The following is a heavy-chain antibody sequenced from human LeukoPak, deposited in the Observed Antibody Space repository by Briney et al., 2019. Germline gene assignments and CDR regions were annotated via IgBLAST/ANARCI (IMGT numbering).Heavy chain of an antibody. J-gene: IGHJ5*02. D-gene: IGHD5-12*01. CDR1: GGSISSGGYY. CDR2: IYHSGST. V-gene: IGHV4-30-2*01. Sequence: SQTLSLTCTVSGGSISSGGYYWSWIRQPPGKGLEWIGYIYHSGSTYYNPSLKSRVTISVDRSKNQFSLKLSSVTAADTAVYYCARVVATITDWFDPWGQGTLVTVSS. CDR3: ARVVATITDWFDP.